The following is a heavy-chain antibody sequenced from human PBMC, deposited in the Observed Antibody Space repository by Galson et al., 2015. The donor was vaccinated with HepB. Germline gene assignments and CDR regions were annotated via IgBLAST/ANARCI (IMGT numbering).Heavy chain of an antibody. CDR3: ARTGAIAVAGSSNWFDP. CDR2: VSYEGSDQ. V-gene: IGHV3-30-3*01. CDR1: GFTFSNYA. D-gene: IGHD6-19*01. J-gene: IGHJ5*02. Sequence: SLRLSCAASGFTFSNYAMHWVRQAPGRGLEWVAVVSYEGSDQFYTDSVKGRFTISRDNSKNTLFLQMNSLRPEDTAVYYCARTGAIAVAGSSNWFDPWGRGTLVTVSS.